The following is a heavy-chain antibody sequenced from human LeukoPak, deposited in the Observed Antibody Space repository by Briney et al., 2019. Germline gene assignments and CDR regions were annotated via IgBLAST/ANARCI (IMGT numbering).Heavy chain of an antibody. J-gene: IGHJ4*02. CDR1: GGSISSYY. D-gene: IGHD3-22*01. CDR3: ARDRYYYDSSGPMGDY. CDR2: IYTSGST. Sequence: PSETLSLTCTVSGGSISSYYWGWIRQPAGKGLEWIGRIYTSGSTNYNPSLKSRVTMSVDTSKNQFSLKLSSVTAADTAVYYCARDRYYYDSSGPMGDYWGQGTLVTVSS. V-gene: IGHV4-4*07.